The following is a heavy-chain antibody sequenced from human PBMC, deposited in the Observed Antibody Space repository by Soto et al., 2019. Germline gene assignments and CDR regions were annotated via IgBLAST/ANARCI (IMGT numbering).Heavy chain of an antibody. Sequence: GVSLRLSCSASGFTCSDYYLSWIRQAPGKGLEYISYISSSSGSTNYADSVKGRFTISRDNAKNSLYLQMSSLRAEDTAVYYCARDRGGYDRRYYYHGMDGWRQRTRVTVSS. V-gene: IGHV3-11*06. CDR3: ARDRGGYDRRYYYHGMDG. CDR2: ISSSSGST. D-gene: IGHD5-12*01. J-gene: IGHJ6*02. CDR1: GFTCSDYY.